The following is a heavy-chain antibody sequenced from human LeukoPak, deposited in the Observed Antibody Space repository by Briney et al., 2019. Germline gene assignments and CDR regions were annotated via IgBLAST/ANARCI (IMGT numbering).Heavy chain of an antibody. CDR3: ARSSGSQHDAFDI. CDR2: MNPNSGNT. CDR1: GYTFTSYD. V-gene: IGHV1-8*03. D-gene: IGHD1-26*01. Sequence: ASVKVSCKASGYTFTSYDINWVRQATGQGLEWMGWMNPNSGNTGYAQKFQGRVTITRNTSISTAYMELSSLRSEDTAVYYCARSSGSQHDAFDIWGQGTMVTVSS. J-gene: IGHJ3*02.